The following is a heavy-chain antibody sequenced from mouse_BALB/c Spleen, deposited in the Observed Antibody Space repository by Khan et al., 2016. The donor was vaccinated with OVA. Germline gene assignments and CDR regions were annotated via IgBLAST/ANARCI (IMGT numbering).Heavy chain of an antibody. CDR3: ARIKGGNFAY. CDR2: ISYSGNT. Sequence: EVELVESGPGLVKPSQSLSLTCTVTGYSITSDYAWNWIRQFPGNNLEWMGYISYSGNTKYTPSLKSRISITRDTSKNQFFLQLNSVTIEDTATYYCARIKGGNFAYWGQGTTLTVSS. CDR1: GYSITSDYA. V-gene: IGHV3-2*02. J-gene: IGHJ2*01.